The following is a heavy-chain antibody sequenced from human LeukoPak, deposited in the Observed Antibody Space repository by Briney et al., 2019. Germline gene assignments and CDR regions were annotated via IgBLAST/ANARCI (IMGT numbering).Heavy chain of an antibody. D-gene: IGHD5-18*01. J-gene: IGHJ6*03. CDR1: GGSISSESYC. V-gene: IGHV4-39*01. CDR3: ARQWGYTSGYTYYFYYMDV. CDR2: ICYSGTA. Sequence: SETLSLTCSLPGGSISSESYCWGWIRQPPGKGLEWIGTICYSGTAYYNPSLKSRVTISVDTSKNQFSLKLSSVTAADTAVYSCARQWGYTSGYTYYFYYMDVWGKGTTVTVSS.